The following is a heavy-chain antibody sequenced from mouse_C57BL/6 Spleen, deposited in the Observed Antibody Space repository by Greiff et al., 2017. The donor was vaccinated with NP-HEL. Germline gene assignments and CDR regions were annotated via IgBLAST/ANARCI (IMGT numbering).Heavy chain of an antibody. CDR2: IDPSDSYT. D-gene: IGHD1-1*01. Sequence: VQLQQSGAELVKPGASVKLSCKASGYTFTSYWMQWVKQRPGQGLEWIGEIDPSDSYTNYNQKFKGKATLTVDTSSSTAYMQLSSLTSEDSAVYYCARRDYYGSSPWYFDVWGTGTTVTVSS. CDR1: GYTFTSYW. J-gene: IGHJ1*03. V-gene: IGHV1-50*01. CDR3: ARRDYYGSSPWYFDV.